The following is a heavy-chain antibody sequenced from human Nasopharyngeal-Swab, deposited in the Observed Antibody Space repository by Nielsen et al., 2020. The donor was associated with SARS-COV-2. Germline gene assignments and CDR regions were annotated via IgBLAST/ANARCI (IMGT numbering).Heavy chain of an antibody. V-gene: IGHV4-59*12. CDR3: ARDGEIAAAPYYYYYYYGMDV. D-gene: IGHD6-13*01. CDR2: IYYSGST. J-gene: IGHJ6*02. Sequence: SETLSLTCTVSGGSISSYYWSWIRQPPGKGLEWIGYIYYSGSTNYNPSLKSRVTMSVDTSKNQFSLKLSSVTAADTAVYYCARDGEIAAAPYYYYYYYGMDVWGQGTTVTVSS. CDR1: GGSISSYY.